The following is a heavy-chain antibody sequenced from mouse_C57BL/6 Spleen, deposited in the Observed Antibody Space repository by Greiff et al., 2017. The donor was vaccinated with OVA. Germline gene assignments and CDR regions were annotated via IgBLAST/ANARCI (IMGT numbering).Heavy chain of an antibody. D-gene: IGHD2-4*01. J-gene: IGHJ3*01. CDR3: ARDQGLRRGFAY. CDR2: IDPSASYT. Sequence: QVQLQQSGAELMKPGASVKLSCKASGYTFTSYWMQWVKQRPGQGLEWIGEIDPSASYTNYNQKFKGKATLTVDNSSRTAYMQLSSLTSEDSAVYYCARDQGLRRGFAYWGQGTLVTVSA. V-gene: IGHV1-50*01. CDR1: GYTFTSYW.